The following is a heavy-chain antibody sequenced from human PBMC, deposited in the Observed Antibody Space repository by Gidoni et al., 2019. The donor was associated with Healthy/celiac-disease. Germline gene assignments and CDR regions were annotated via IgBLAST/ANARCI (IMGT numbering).Heavy chain of an antibody. Sequence: QVQLQESGPGLVKPSGTLSLTCAVSGGSISSSNWGSWVRQPPGKGLEWIGAIYHSGSTNYNPSLKSRVTISVDKSKNQFSLKLSSVTAADTAVYYCARVFPYSGYAPLDYWGQGTLVTVSS. CDR2: IYHSGST. D-gene: IGHD5-12*01. V-gene: IGHV4-4*02. CDR3: ARVFPYSGYAPLDY. CDR1: GGSISSSNW. J-gene: IGHJ4*02.